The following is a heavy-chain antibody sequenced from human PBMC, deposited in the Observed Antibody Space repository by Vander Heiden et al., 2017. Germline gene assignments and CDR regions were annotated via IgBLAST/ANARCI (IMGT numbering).Heavy chain of an antibody. V-gene: IGHV3-23*01. D-gene: IGHD3-10*01. J-gene: IGHJ6*02. CDR1: GFTFSGYA. CDR3: AKFTMVSTYYYGMDV. CDR2: MSSSGCST. Sequence: EVQRLESGGGLVQPGGSLRLSCAASGFTFSGYAVSWVCQAPGKGLEWVSSMSSSGCSTYYADSVKGRFTISRDNFKNTLYLQMNSLRAEDTAIYYCAKFTMVSTYYYGMDVWGQGTTVTVSS.